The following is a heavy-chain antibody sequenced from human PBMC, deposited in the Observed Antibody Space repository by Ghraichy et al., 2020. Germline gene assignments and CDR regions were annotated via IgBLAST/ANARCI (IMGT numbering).Heavy chain of an antibody. CDR1: GGSVSSGSYY. V-gene: IGHV4-61*01. D-gene: IGHD3-22*01. CDR3: ARDFYYYDSSGYYYYYGMDV. Sequence: SETLSLTCTVSGGSVSSGSYYWSWIRQPPGKGLEWIGYIYYSGSTNYNTSLKSRVTISVDTSKNQFSLKLSSVTAADTAVYYCARDFYYYDSSGYYYYYGMDVWGQGTTVTVSS. CDR2: IYYSGST. J-gene: IGHJ6*02.